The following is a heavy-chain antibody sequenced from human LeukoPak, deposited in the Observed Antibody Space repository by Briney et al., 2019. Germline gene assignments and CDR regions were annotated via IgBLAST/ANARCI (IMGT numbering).Heavy chain of an antibody. CDR2: INHSGST. Sequence: PSETLSLTCAVYGGSFSGYYWSWIRQPPGKGLEWIGEINHSGSTNYNPSLKSRVTISVDTSKNQFSLKLSSVTAADTAVYYCARGGLLSYWGQGTLVTVSS. CDR1: GGSFSGYY. V-gene: IGHV4-34*01. J-gene: IGHJ4*02. CDR3: ARGGLLSY.